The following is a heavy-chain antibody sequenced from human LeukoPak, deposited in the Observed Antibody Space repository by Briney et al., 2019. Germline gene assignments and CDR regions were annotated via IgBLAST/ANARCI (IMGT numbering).Heavy chain of an antibody. D-gene: IGHD3-22*01. CDR3: ARILSGYPYYFDY. Sequence: GGSLRLSCAASGFTFSSYSMNWVRQAPGKGLEWVSSISSSSSYIYYADSVKGRFTISRDNAKNSLYLQMNSLRAEDTAVYYCARILSGYPYYFDYWGQGTLVTVSS. V-gene: IGHV3-21*01. CDR2: ISSSSSYI. CDR1: GFTFSSYS. J-gene: IGHJ4*02.